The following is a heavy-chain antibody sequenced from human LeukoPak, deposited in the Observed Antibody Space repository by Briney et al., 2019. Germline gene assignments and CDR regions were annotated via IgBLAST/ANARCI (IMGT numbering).Heavy chain of an antibody. Sequence: ASVKVSCKASGYTFTGYYMHWVRQAPGQGLEWMGRINPNSGGTNYAQKFQGRVTMTRDTSISTAYKELSRLRSDDTAAYYCASSPITMIVVVEPFDYWGQGTLVTVSS. D-gene: IGHD3-22*01. CDR1: GYTFTGYY. V-gene: IGHV1-2*06. CDR2: INPNSGGT. J-gene: IGHJ4*02. CDR3: ASSPITMIVVVEPFDY.